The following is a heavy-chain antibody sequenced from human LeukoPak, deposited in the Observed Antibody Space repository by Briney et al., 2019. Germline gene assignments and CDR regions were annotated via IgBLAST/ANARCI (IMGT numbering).Heavy chain of an antibody. CDR1: GGSVSSSSYY. CDR3: ARHLVDFGDYAWFDP. J-gene: IGHJ5*02. D-gene: IGHD4-17*01. V-gene: IGHV4-39*01. CDR2: IYYSGSA. Sequence: PSETLSLTCTVSGGSVSSSSYYWGWLRQPPGKGLEWIGSIYYSGSAYYNPSLKSRVTISVDTSKNQFSLKLSSVTAADTAVYHCARHLVDFGDYAWFDPWGQGTLVTVSS.